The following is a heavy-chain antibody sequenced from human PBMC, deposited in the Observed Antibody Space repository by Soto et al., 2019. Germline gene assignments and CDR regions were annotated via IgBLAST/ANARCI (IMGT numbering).Heavy chain of an antibody. J-gene: IGHJ6*02. CDR3: ATDYYRFHSVYGFSMDV. D-gene: IGHD5-12*01. Sequence: PGGSLRLSCAASGFTFSSYAMHWVRQAPGKGLEWVAVISYDGSNKYYADSVKGRFTISRDNSKNTLYLQMNSLRAEDTDVYYCATDYYRFHSVYGFSMDVWGQRTTVSVSS. CDR2: ISYDGSNK. CDR1: GFTFSSYA. V-gene: IGHV3-30-3*01.